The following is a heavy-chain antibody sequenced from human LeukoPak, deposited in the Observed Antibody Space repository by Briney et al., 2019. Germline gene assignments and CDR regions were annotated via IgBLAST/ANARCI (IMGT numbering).Heavy chain of an antibody. V-gene: IGHV3-11*04. D-gene: IGHD6-19*01. CDR2: ISSSGSTI. CDR1: GFTFSDYY. J-gene: IGHJ4*02. CDR3: ARGQWLGPNYYFDY. Sequence: GGSLRLSCAASGFTFSDYYMSWIRQAPGQGMERVSYISSSGSTIDYTDPVKGRFTFFRDNAKNSLYLQMKSLRAEDTAVYYCARGQWLGPNYYFDYWGQGTLVTVSS.